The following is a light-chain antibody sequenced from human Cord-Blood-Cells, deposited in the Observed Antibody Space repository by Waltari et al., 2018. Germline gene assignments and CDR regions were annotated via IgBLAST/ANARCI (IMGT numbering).Light chain of an antibody. CDR1: SSDVGSYNL. Sequence: QSALTQPASVSGSPGQSITISCTGTSSDVGSYNLVSWYQQPPGKAPKLLIYEGGKRPSGVSNRFSGSKSGNTASLTISGLQAEDEADYYCCSYAGSWVFGGGTKLTVL. CDR2: EGG. CDR3: CSYAGSWV. V-gene: IGLV2-23*01. J-gene: IGLJ3*02.